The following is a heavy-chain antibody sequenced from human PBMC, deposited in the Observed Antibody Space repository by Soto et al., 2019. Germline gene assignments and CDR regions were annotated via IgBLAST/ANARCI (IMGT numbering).Heavy chain of an antibody. V-gene: IGHV1-58*02. CDR1: GFTVTSSA. D-gene: IGHD1-26*01. J-gene: IGHJ2*01. CDR2: IVVGSGNT. Sequence: QMQLVQSGPEVKKPGTSVKVSCKASGFTVTSSAMQWVRQARGQRLEWIGWIVVGSGNTNYAQKFQERVTITRDMSTSTAYMELSSLRSEDTAVYYCAADPGGASDWYFDLWGRGTLVTVSS. CDR3: AADPGGASDWYFDL.